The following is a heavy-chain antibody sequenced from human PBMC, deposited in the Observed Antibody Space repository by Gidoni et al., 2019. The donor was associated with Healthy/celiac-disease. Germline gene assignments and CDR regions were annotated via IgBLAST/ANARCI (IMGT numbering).Heavy chain of an antibody. Sequence: QVQLVQSGAEVKKPGSSVKVSCKASGGTFSSYAISWVRQAPGQGLEWRGGIIPIFGTANYAQKFQGKVTITADESTSTAYMELSSLRSEDTAVYYCARDWASGSYLEQYFDLWGRGTLVTVSS. CDR2: IIPIFGTA. CDR1: GGTFSSYA. CDR3: ARDWASGSYLEQYFDL. V-gene: IGHV1-69*01. D-gene: IGHD1-26*01. J-gene: IGHJ2*01.